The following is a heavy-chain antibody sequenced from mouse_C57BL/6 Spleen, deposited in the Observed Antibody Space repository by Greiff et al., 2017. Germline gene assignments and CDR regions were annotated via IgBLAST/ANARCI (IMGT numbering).Heavy chain of an antibody. CDR2: INPSTGGT. V-gene: IGHV1-42*01. CDR1: GYSFTGYY. J-gene: IGHJ2*01. Sequence: VQLKQSGPELVKPGASVKISCKASGYSFTGYYMNWVKQSPEKSLEWIGEINPSTGGTTYNQKFKAKATLTVDKSSSTAYMQLKSLTSEDSAVYYCARGGGYDYWGQGTTHTVSS. CDR3: ARGGGYDY. D-gene: IGHD2-2*01.